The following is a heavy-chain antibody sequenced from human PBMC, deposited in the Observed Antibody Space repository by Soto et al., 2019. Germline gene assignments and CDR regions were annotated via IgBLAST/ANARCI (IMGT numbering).Heavy chain of an antibody. CDR3: ARGGGFFDY. V-gene: IGHV3-30*03. Sequence: HPGGSLRLSCAASGFTFISYAMHWVRQPPGKGLEWVAVIGYDGSDESYAASVKGRFTISRDNSKKTLFLQMDSLRAEDTAVYYCARGGGFFDYWGQGTLVTVSS. CDR2: IGYDGSDE. D-gene: IGHD3-10*01. CDR1: GFTFISYA. J-gene: IGHJ4*02.